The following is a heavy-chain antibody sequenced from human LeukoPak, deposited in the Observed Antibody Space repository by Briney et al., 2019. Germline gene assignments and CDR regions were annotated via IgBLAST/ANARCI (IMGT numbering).Heavy chain of an antibody. CDR2: ISYDGSNK. D-gene: IGHD4-17*01. J-gene: IGHJ1*01. CDR1: GFAFSSYG. V-gene: IGHV3-30*03. Sequence: PGGSLRLSCAASGFAFSSYGMHWVRQAPGKGLEWVAVISYDGSNKYYADSVKGRFTISRDNAKNSLYLQMNSLRAEDTAVYYCARGPLLYDTVTTFSLAEYFQHWGQGTLVTVSS. CDR3: ARGPLLYDTVTTFSLAEYFQH.